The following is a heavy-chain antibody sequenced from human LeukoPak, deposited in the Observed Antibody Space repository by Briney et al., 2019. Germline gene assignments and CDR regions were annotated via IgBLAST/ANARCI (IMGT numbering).Heavy chain of an antibody. V-gene: IGHV4-31*03. CDR2: IYYSGST. Sequence: SETLSLTCTVSGGSISSGGYYWSWIRQHPGKGLEWIGYIYYSGSTYYNPSLKSRVTISVDTSKNQFSLKLSSVTAADTAVYYCARHYGVDDAFDIWGQGTVVTVSS. D-gene: IGHD4-17*01. CDR1: GGSISSGGYY. CDR3: ARHYGVDDAFDI. J-gene: IGHJ3*02.